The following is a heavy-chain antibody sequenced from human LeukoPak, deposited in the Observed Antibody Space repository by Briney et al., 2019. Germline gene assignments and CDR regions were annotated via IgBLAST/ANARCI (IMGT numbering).Heavy chain of an antibody. CDR1: GGSFSVYY. D-gene: IGHD2-15*01. V-gene: IGHV4-34*01. CDR3: ARVARRALALGYFQH. Sequence: SETLSLTCAVYGGSFSVYYWSWIRQPPGKGLEWIGEINHSGSTNYNPSLKSRVTISVDTSKNQFSLKLSSVTAADTAVYYCARVARRALALGYFQHWGQGTLVTVSS. CDR2: INHSGST. J-gene: IGHJ1*01.